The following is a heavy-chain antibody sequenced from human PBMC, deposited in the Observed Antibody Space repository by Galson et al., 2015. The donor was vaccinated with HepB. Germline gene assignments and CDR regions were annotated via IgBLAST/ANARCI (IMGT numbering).Heavy chain of an antibody. V-gene: IGHV1-2*02. CDR1: GYTFTSYY. Sequence: SVKVSCKASGYTFTSYYIHWVRQAPGQGLEWMGWINPNSGGTNYAQKFQGRVTITRDTSISTAYMELRRLRSNDTAVYYCAIYGDYSYFDYWGQGTLVTVSS. J-gene: IGHJ4*02. CDR3: AIYGDYSYFDY. CDR2: INPNSGGT. D-gene: IGHD4-17*01.